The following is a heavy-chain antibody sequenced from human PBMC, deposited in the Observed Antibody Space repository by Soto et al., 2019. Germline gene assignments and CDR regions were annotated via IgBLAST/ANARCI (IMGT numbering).Heavy chain of an antibody. Sequence: SETLSLTCAVYGGSFSGYYWSWIRQPPGKGLEWIGEINHSGSTNYNPSLKSRVTISVDTSKNQFSLKLSSVTAADTAVYYCARAYYDSSGYLVAYYFDYWGQGTLVTVSS. CDR1: GGSFSGYY. D-gene: IGHD3-22*01. V-gene: IGHV4-34*01. J-gene: IGHJ4*02. CDR2: INHSGST. CDR3: ARAYYDSSGYLVAYYFDY.